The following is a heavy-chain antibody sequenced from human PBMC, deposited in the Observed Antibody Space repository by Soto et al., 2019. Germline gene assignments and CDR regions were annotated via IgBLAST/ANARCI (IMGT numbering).Heavy chain of an antibody. D-gene: IGHD6-19*01. CDR2: INVGNGNP. CDR3: AREDPRGSGWYHWFDP. CDR1: GYSFTNYA. V-gene: IGHV1-3*01. Sequence: GSVKGSFKASGYSFTNYAIPLGRQAPGQRPEWMGWINVGNGNPKYSQNFQGRVTITRDTSASTAYMELSSLRSEDTAVYYCAREDPRGSGWYHWFDPWGQGTLVTVSS. J-gene: IGHJ5*02.